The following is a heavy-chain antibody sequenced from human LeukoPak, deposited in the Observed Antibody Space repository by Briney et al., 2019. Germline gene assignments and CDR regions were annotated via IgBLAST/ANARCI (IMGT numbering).Heavy chain of an antibody. CDR2: ISGDGGST. V-gene: IGHV3-43*02. CDR1: GFTFDDYA. D-gene: IGHD3-10*01. J-gene: IGHJ4*02. Sequence: PGGSLRLSCAASGFTFDDYAMHWVRQAPGKGLEWVSLISGDGGSTYYADSVKGRFTISRDNSKNSLYLQMNSLRTEDTALYYCAKAPYGPGSYFESPLASYYFDYWGQGTLVTVSS. CDR3: AKAPYGPGSYFESPLASYYFDY.